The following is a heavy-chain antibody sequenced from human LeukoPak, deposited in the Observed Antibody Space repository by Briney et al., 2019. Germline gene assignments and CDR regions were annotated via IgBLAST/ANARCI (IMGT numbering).Heavy chain of an antibody. V-gene: IGHV3-9*01. CDR1: GFTFDDYA. J-gene: IGHJ4*02. Sequence: GGSLRLSCAASGFTFDDYAMHWVRQAPGKGLEWVSGISWNSGSIGYADSVKSRFTISRDNAKNSLYLQMNSLRAEDTALYYCAKDMGRGMVRGVEFDYWGQGTLVTVSS. CDR3: AKDMGRGMVRGVEFDY. D-gene: IGHD3-10*01. CDR2: ISWNSGSI.